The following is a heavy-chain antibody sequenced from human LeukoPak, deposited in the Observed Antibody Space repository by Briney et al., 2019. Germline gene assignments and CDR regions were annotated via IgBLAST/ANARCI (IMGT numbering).Heavy chain of an antibody. D-gene: IGHD3-10*01. V-gene: IGHV3-23*01. CDR1: GFTFSSYA. CDR3: AKDRSGSTAEYFQD. J-gene: IGHJ1*01. CDR2: ISGSGYST. Sequence: PGGSLRLSCAASGFTFSSYAMSWVRQAPGKGLEWVSVISGSGYSTYYADSVKGRFTISRDSSKNTLYLQMNSLRAEDTAVYYCAKDRSGSTAEYFQDWGQGTLVTVSS.